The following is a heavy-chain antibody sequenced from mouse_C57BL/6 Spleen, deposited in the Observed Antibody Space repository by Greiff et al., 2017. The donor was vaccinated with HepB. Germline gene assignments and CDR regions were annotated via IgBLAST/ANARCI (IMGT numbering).Heavy chain of an antibody. V-gene: IGHV5-6*02. J-gene: IGHJ1*03. CDR2: ISSGGSYT. Sequence: EVKLVESGGDLVKPGGSLKLSCAASGFTFSSYGMSWVRQTPDKRLEWVATISSGGSYTYYPDSVQGRFTISRDNAKNTLYLQMSSLKSEDTAMYYCARQGYYYGSSYYWYFDVWGTGTTVTVSS. D-gene: IGHD1-1*01. CDR3: ARQGYYYGSSYYWYFDV. CDR1: GFTFSSYG.